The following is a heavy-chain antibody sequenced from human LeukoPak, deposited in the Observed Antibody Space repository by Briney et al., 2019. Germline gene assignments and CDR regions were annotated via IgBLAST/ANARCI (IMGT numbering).Heavy chain of an antibody. Sequence: GGSLRLSCAASGFTFSSYSVNWVRQAPGKGLEWVSSISSSSSYIYYADSVKGRFTISRDNAKNSLYLQMNSLRAEDTAVYYCARVFRDDILTGYYLYYFDYWGQGTLVTVSS. CDR3: ARVFRDDILTGYYLYYFDY. CDR2: ISSSSSYI. J-gene: IGHJ4*02. CDR1: GFTFSSYS. V-gene: IGHV3-21*01. D-gene: IGHD3-9*01.